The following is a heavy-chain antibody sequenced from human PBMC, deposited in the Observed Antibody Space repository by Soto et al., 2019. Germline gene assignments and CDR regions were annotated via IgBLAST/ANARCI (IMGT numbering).Heavy chain of an antibody. CDR1: GYTFASYA. V-gene: IGHV1-18*01. CDR3: ATDPPPPDY. Sequence: QVQLVQSGAEVKKPGASVKVSCKASGYTFASYAISWIRQAPGQGLEWMGWISAYNGNTNYAQKLQGRVTMTTDTSTSTAYMELRSLKSEDTAGYYCATDPPPPDYWGQGTLVTVSS. J-gene: IGHJ4*02. CDR2: ISAYNGNT.